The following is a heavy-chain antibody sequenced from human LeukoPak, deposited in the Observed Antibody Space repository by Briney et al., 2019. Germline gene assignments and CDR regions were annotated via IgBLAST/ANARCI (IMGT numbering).Heavy chain of an antibody. CDR2: IFYSGST. CDR3: ARSGTLTGYLY. D-gene: IGHD3-9*01. J-gene: IGHJ4*02. Sequence: SGTLSLPCTVSGGSLMSYYWTWIRQPPGKGLEWIGYIFYSGSTNYNPSLKSRVTISLDTSKNQFSLKLNSVTAADTAVYYCARSGTLTGYLYWGQGALVTVSS. CDR1: GGSLMSYY. V-gene: IGHV4-59*01.